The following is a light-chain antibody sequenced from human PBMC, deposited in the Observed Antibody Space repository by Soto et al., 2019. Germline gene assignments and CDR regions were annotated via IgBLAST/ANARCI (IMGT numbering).Light chain of an antibody. Sequence: QSVLTQPPSASGTPGQRVTISCSGSSSNIGSNSVNWYRQLPGTAPKLLIYRNNQRPSGVPDRFSGSKSGTSASLAISGLQSEDEADYYCAAWDDILDGGVFGGGTKLPVL. J-gene: IGLJ3*02. CDR3: AAWDDILDGGV. CDR2: RNN. CDR1: SSNIGSNS. V-gene: IGLV1-44*01.